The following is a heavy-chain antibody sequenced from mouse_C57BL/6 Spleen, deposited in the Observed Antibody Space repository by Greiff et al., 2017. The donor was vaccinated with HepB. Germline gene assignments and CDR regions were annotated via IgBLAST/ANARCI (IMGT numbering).Heavy chain of an antibody. V-gene: IGHV5-9-1*02. CDR1: GFTFSSYA. Sequence: EVKLMESGEGLVKPGGSLKLSCAASGFTFSSYAMSWVRQTPEKRLEWVAYISSGGDYIYYADTVKGRFTISRDNARNTLYLQMSSLKSEDTAMYYCTSSYDGYHWYFDVWGTGTTVTVSS. J-gene: IGHJ1*03. CDR3: TSSYDGYHWYFDV. D-gene: IGHD2-3*01. CDR2: ISSGGDYI.